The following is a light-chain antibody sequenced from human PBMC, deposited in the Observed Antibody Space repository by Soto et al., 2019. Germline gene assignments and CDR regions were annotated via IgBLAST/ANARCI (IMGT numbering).Light chain of an antibody. J-gene: IGKJ2*01. CDR1: QGISSY. CDR3: TQHNSYPHT. V-gene: IGKV1-9*01. Sequence: IQLTQSPSSLSASVGARVTITCRASQGISSYLAWYQQKPGKAPKLLIYAASTLQSGVPSMFSGSGSGTDFTLTISSLQPEDFATDDCTQHNSYPHTFGQGTKLEIK. CDR2: AAS.